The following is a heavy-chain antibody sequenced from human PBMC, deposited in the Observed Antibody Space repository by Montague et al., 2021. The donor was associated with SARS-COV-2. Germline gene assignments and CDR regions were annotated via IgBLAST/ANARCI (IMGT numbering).Heavy chain of an antibody. D-gene: IGHD3-10*01. CDR3: AKSSLLWFGGPFDF. CDR2: ISNSGSHT. J-gene: IGHJ4*02. CDR1: GFTFSDYY. V-gene: IGHV3-11*03. Sequence: SLRLSFSASGFTFSDYYMSWIRQAPGQGLEWVSHISNSGSHTNYADSVKGRFTISRDNAKNSLYLQMNSLRAEDTAVYYCAKSSLLWFGGPFDFWGQGTLVTVSS.